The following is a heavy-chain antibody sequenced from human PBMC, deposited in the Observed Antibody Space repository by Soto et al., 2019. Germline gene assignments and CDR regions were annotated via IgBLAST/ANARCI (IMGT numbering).Heavy chain of an antibody. D-gene: IGHD6-19*01. CDR3: ARGFIALAVRYYYAMDV. J-gene: IGHJ6*02. V-gene: IGHV4-4*07. CDR1: GGSITNYY. CDR2: IQSSGNT. Sequence: QVQLQESGPGLVKPSETLSLICNVSGGSITNYYWNWIRQPAGRGLEWIGRIQSSGNTNDSPSLNSRVTMSIDPSKNQFSLTLSSVTAADTALYYGARGFIALAVRYYYAMDVWGQGTTVTVSS.